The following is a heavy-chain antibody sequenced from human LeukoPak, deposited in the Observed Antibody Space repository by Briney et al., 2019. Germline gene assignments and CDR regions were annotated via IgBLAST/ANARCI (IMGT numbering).Heavy chain of an antibody. D-gene: IGHD2-21*01. J-gene: IGHJ4*02. CDR1: GFTFSYAA. Sequence: GGSLRLACVASGFTFSYAAMNWVRQAPGKGLQWVSLISASGGNTYYADSVKGRFTISRDNSKNTLYLQMNSLRADDTAVYYCAKDIQCAYWGRGTLVVVSS. CDR3: AKDIQCAY. CDR2: ISASGGNT. V-gene: IGHV3-23*01.